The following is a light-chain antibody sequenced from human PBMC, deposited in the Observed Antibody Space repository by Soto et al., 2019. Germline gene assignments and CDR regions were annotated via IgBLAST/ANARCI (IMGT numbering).Light chain of an antibody. CDR3: QQYYTTLSWT. CDR2: WAY. V-gene: IGKV4-1*01. J-gene: IGKJ1*01. Sequence: IVMTQSPDSLAVSLGERATINCKSSQSVLYSSNNKNYLAWYQQKPGQPPKLLIYWAYTRDSGVPDRFSGSGSGTDFTLTISSLQAEDVAVYYCQQYYTTLSWTFGQGTKVEIK. CDR1: QSVLYSSNNKNY.